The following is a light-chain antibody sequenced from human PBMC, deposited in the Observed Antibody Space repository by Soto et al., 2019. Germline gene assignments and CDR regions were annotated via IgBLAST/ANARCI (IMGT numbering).Light chain of an antibody. V-gene: IGKV1-8*01. Sequence: AIRMTQSPSSLSASTGDRVTITFRASQGISSYLAWYQQKPGKAPKLLIYAASTLQSGVPSRFSGSGSGTDFTLTISCLQSEDFATYYCQQYYSYPPWTFGQGTKVDI. CDR2: AAS. CDR1: QGISSY. J-gene: IGKJ1*01. CDR3: QQYYSYPPWT.